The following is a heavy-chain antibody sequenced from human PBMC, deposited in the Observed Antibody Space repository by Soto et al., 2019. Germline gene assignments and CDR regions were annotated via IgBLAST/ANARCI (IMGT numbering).Heavy chain of an antibody. D-gene: IGHD3-3*01. CDR1: GYTFTGYY. CDR2: INPNSGGT. V-gene: IGHV1-2*04. Sequence: ASVKVSCKASGYTFTGYYMHWVRQAPGQGLEWMGWINPNSGGTNYAQKFQGWVTMTRDTSISTAYMELSRLRSDDTAVYYCARSPKGLLSGYYVFDYWGQGTLVTVSS. CDR3: ARSPKGLLSGYYVFDY. J-gene: IGHJ4*02.